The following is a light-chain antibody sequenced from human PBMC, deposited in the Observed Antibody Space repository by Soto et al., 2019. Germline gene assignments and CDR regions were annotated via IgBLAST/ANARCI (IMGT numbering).Light chain of an antibody. V-gene: IGLV1-44*01. CDR3: AAWDDRLNGYV. CDR2: SSN. Sequence: QSVLTQPPSASGTPGQRVTLSCSGSTSNIGSNGVNWYRQLPGTAPKLLIYSSNERPSGVPDRFSGSKSGTSASLAISGLQSEDEADYYCAAWDDRLNGYVFGTGTKVTVL. CDR1: TSNIGSNG. J-gene: IGLJ1*01.